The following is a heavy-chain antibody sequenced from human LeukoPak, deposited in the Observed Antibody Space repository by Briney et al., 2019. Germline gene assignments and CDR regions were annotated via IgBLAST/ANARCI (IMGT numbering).Heavy chain of an antibody. D-gene: IGHD3-9*01. J-gene: IGHJ4*02. Sequence: ASVKVSCKASGYTFTSYAMHWVRQAPGQRLEWMGWISAGNGNTKYSQKFQGRVTITRDTSASTAYMELSSLRSEDTAVYYCARDYDILTGYYTFDYWGQGTLVTVSS. CDR1: GYTFTSYA. CDR2: ISAGNGNT. V-gene: IGHV1-3*01. CDR3: ARDYDILTGYYTFDY.